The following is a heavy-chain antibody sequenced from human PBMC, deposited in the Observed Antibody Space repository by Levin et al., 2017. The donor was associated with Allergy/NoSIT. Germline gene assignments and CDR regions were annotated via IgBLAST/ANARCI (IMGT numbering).Heavy chain of an antibody. CDR1: GFSLTTTGVG. Sequence: SGPTLVKPTQTLTLTCTFSGFSLTTTGVGVGWIRQPPGKSLEWLALIYWDDHKLYSPSLQNRLNITKDSSKNQVVLPMTNLAPAVTATYYCAHTLVYPEGYWGPGTLVIVSS. J-gene: IGHJ4*02. D-gene: IGHD1-14*01. V-gene: IGHV2-5*02. CDR2: IYWDDHK. CDR3: AHTLVYPEGY.